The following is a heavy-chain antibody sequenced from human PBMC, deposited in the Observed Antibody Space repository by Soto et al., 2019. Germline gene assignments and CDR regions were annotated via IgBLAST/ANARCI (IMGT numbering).Heavy chain of an antibody. CDR1: GYTFTSYA. Sequence: ASVKVACKASGYTFTSYAMRWVRKDPGQRLEWMGWINAGNGNTKYSQKFQGRVTITRDTSASTAYMELSSLRSEDTAVYYCARDPSLIQNYFDYWGQGTLVTVS. CDR3: ARDPSLIQNYFDY. D-gene: IGHD2-21*01. CDR2: INAGNGNT. V-gene: IGHV1-3*01. J-gene: IGHJ4*02.